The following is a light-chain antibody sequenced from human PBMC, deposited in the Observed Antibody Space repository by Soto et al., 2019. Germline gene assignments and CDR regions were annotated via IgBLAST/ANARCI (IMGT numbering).Light chain of an antibody. J-gene: IGKJ5*01. CDR1: QVIGNY. V-gene: IGKV1-27*01. CDR3: QKYNSGLIT. CDR2: GAH. Sequence: EIQVTQCKSSLSASVGDSVTIACRASQVIGNYLAWYQQKPGKVPKLLIYGAHTLQSGVPSRFSGSGSGTDFTLTISSLQPEDVAIYYCQKYNSGLITFGQGTRLEIK.